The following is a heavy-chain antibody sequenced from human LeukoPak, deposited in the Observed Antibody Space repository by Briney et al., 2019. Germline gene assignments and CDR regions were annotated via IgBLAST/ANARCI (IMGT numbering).Heavy chain of an antibody. J-gene: IGHJ4*02. Sequence: ASVEVSCKASGYTFTSYAMNWVRQAPGQGLAWMGWINTNTGNPTYAQGFTGRFVFSLDTSVSTAYLQISSLKAEDTAVYYCARGGWFGELPLDYWGQGTLVTVSS. CDR2: INTNTGNP. CDR3: ARGGWFGELPLDY. V-gene: IGHV7-4-1*02. CDR1: GYTFTSYA. D-gene: IGHD3-10*01.